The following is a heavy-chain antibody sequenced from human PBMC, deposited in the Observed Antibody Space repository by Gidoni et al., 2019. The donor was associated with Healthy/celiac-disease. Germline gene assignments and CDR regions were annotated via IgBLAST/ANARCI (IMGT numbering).Heavy chain of an antibody. J-gene: IGHJ4*02. V-gene: IGHV3-30*04. CDR3: ARDRSLEDTLDY. CDR2: ISYDGSNK. D-gene: IGHD2-15*01. Sequence: CRSDAMHWVRQAPGKGLEWVAVISYDGSNKYYAESVKGRFTISRDNSKNTLYLQMNSLRAEDTAVYYWARDRSLEDTLDYWGQGTLVTVSS. CDR1: CRSDA.